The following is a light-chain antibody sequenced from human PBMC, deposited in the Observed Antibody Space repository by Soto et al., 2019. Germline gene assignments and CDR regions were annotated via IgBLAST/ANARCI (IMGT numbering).Light chain of an antibody. V-gene: IGLV1-47*01. Sequence: QTVVTQPPSASGTPGQRVVISCSGSSSNIGDNSVSWYQQLPGTAPKLLIYTNDQRPSGVPDRFSASKSGTSASLAISGLRSEDEADYHCSTWDDSLNGRVFGGGTKLTVL. CDR3: STWDDSLNGRV. CDR2: TND. J-gene: IGLJ3*02. CDR1: SSNIGDNS.